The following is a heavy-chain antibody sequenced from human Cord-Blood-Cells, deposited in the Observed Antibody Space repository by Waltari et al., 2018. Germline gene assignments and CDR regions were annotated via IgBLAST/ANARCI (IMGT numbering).Heavy chain of an antibody. J-gene: IGHJ6*03. Sequence: QVQLVQSGAEVKKPGSSVKVSCKASGGTFSSYAISWVRQAPGQGLEWMGGIIPIFGTANYAQKFQGRVTITADESTSTAYMELSSLRSEDTAVYYCASSFTMVRGVTTYYYYYMDVWGKGTTVTVSS. CDR1: GGTFSSYA. V-gene: IGHV1-69*01. CDR3: ASSFTMVRGVTTYYYYYMDV. D-gene: IGHD3-10*01. CDR2: IIPIFGTA.